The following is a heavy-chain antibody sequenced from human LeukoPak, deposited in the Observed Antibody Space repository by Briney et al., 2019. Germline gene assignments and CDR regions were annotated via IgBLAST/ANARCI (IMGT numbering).Heavy chain of an antibody. J-gene: IGHJ4*02. D-gene: IGHD3-10*01. CDR1: GLTFSTYA. Sequence: GRSLRLPCVASGLTFSTYAMHWVRQAPGKGLEWVSTISYDGSNKYYVDSVKGRFTISRDNSKNTLYLRMNSLRLEDTAVYYCARDPSRFGEFGFNDYWGQGTLITVSS. CDR2: ISYDGSNK. CDR3: ARDPSRFGEFGFNDY. V-gene: IGHV3-30-3*01.